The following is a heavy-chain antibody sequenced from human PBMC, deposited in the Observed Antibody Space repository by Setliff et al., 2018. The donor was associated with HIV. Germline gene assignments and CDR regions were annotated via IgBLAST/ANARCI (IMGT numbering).Heavy chain of an antibody. V-gene: IGHV1-2*02. CDR2: IAPNSGGT. J-gene: IGHJ6*03. Sequence: GASVKVSCKASGYTLTDIYIHWVRQAPGQGLEWMGWIAPNSGGTGYAENFQGRVTMTRDTSVNTAYMELSRLTSDDTAVYYCARTIESSGYYYYYYYMDVWDKGTTVTVSS. CDR3: ARTIESSGYYYYYYYMDV. CDR1: GYTLTDIY. D-gene: IGHD3-22*01.